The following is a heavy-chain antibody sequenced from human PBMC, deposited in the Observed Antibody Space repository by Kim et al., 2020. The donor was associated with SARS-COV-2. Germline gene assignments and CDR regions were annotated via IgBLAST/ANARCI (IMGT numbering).Heavy chain of an antibody. J-gene: IGHJ6*02. Sequence: PGGSLRLSCAASGLSLDDSAMNWVRQAPGKGLEWVAVISYDGRNKEYADSVKGRFSISRDNSKSTLSLQMNSLRVEDTAVYYCARGNYYESVSLSDYYNGMDVWGQGTTVTVSS. V-gene: IGHV3-30-3*01. CDR2: ISYDGRNK. CDR1: GLSLDDSA. D-gene: IGHD3-10*01. CDR3: ARGNYYESVSLSDYYNGMDV.